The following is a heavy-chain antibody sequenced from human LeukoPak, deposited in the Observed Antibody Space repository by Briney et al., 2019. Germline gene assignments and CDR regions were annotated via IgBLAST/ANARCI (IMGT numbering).Heavy chain of an antibody. CDR2: ISGSGGST. D-gene: IGHD3-3*01. J-gene: IGHJ3*02. CDR1: GFTFSSYA. V-gene: IGHV3-23*01. Sequence: TGGSLRLSCAASGFTFSSYAMSWVRQAPGKGLEWVSAISGSGGSTYYADSVKGRFTISRDNSKNTLYLQMNSLRAEDTAVYYCAKDLARFLEWFLEEPGAFDIWGQGTMVTVSS. CDR3: AKDLARFLEWFLEEPGAFDI.